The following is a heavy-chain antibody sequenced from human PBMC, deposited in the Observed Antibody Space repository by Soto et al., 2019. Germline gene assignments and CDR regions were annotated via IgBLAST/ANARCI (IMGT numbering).Heavy chain of an antibody. CDR1: GFSFSDYS. V-gene: IGHV3-21*01. J-gene: IGHJ6*04. CDR3: ARDSPRVPVTAAFCHV. D-gene: IGHD2-2*01. CDR2: ASGGSQYI. Sequence: GGPLRLSCVASGFSFSDYSMNWIRQAPGKGLEWVSSASGGSQYIYYADSVKGRFTISRDNAKNSLYLQMNSLRGEDTAVYYCARDSPRVPVTAAFCHVWGKGTTVTVSS.